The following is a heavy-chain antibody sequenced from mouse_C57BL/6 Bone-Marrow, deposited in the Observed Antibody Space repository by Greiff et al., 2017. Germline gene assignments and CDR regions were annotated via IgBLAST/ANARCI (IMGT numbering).Heavy chain of an antibody. CDR2: IYPRSGNT. Sequence: QVKLKQSGVELARPGASVKLSCKASGYTFTSYGISWVKQRNGQGLEWFGEIYPRSGNTYYNEKCKGKATLTADKSSSTAYMELRSLTSEDSAVYFCARILRRDYAMDDWGQGTSVTVSS. V-gene: IGHV1-81*01. CDR1: GYTFTSYG. CDR3: ARILRRDYAMDD. D-gene: IGHD2-4*01. J-gene: IGHJ4*01.